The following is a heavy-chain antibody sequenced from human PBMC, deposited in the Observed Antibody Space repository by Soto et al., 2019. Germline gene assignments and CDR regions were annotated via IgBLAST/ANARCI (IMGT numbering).Heavy chain of an antibody. V-gene: IGHV1-18*04. J-gene: IGHJ4*02. CDR1: GYTFTSYA. Sequence: QVQLVQSGAEVKRPGASVKVSCKASGYTFTSYAFSWVRQAPGQGLEWMGWISNYNGNTHYAQKLQGRVTMTTDTSTSTAYMELRSLRSDDTAVYFCARAEGTTSDFDYWGQGTLVTVSS. CDR2: ISNYNGNT. D-gene: IGHD4-17*01. CDR3: ARAEGTTSDFDY.